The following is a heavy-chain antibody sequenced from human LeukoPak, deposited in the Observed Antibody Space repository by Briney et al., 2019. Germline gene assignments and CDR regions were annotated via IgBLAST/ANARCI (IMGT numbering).Heavy chain of an antibody. D-gene: IGHD3-9*01. CDR1: GFTFSSYA. Sequence: GGSLRLSCAASGFTFSSYAMSWVRQAPGKGLEWVANIKQDGSDKYYVDSVKGRFTISRDNAKNSLYLQMNSLRAEDTALYYCAKDTYYDILTPSSWFDPWGQGTLVTVSS. J-gene: IGHJ5*02. CDR2: IKQDGSDK. V-gene: IGHV3-7*03. CDR3: AKDTYYDILTPSSWFDP.